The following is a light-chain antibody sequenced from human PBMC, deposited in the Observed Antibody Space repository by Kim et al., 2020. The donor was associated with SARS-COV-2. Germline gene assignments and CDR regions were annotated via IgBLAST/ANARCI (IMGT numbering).Light chain of an antibody. V-gene: IGKV3-11*01. CDR3: QQRSTWPV. CDR2: DTS. CDR1: PTVSCT. Sequence: SPCPREHPSRSPRASPTVSCTIAYYQQTPEPAPMLINYDTSGRTTSIPARFSGSGSGADFTLTISSLEPEDFAVYYCQQRSTWPVFGGGTKVDIK. J-gene: IGKJ4*01.